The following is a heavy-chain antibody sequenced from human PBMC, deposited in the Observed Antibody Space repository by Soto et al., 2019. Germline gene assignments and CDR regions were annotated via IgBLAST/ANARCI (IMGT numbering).Heavy chain of an antibody. CDR1: GFTFSSYA. D-gene: IGHD6-13*01. Sequence: GGSLRLSCAVSGFTFSSYAMHWVRQAPGKGLEWVALMSYDGTNNYYADSVKGRFTISRDNSKKTVYLQMNSLRVEDTAVYSCARERQQLGMGFYYYGMDVWGQGTTVTVSS. CDR2: MSYDGTNN. CDR3: ARERQQLGMGFYYYGMDV. V-gene: IGHV3-30-3*01. J-gene: IGHJ6*02.